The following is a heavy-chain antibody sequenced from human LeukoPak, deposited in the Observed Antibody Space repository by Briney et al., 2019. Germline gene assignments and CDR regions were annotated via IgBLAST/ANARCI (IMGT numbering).Heavy chain of an antibody. CDR3: ARASVRGIPYYYYYMDV. J-gene: IGHJ6*03. V-gene: IGHV1-2*02. CDR1: GCTFTGYY. Sequence: ASVKVSCKASGCTFTGYYMHWVRQAPGQGLEWMGWINPNSGGTNYAQKFQGRVTMTRDTSISTAYMELSRLRSDDTAVYYCARASVRGIPYYYYYMDVWGKGTTVTVSS. CDR2: INPNSGGT. D-gene: IGHD3-10*01.